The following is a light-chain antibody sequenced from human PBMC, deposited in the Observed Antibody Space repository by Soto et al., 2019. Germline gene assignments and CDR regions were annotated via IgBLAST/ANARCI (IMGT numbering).Light chain of an antibody. CDR3: QQSYSLPLFT. V-gene: IGKV1-39*01. CDR1: QSIGVY. Sequence: DIQMTQSPSSLSASVGDRVTITCRASQSIGVYLNWYQQKPGKAPKLLIYTTTSLQSGVPSRFSGSGSGTDFTLTINSLQPEDFATYYCQQSYSLPLFTFGPGITGDVK. J-gene: IGKJ3*01. CDR2: TTT.